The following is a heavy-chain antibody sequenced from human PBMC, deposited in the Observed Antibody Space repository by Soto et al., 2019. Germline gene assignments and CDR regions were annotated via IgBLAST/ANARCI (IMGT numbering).Heavy chain of an antibody. J-gene: IGHJ4*02. Sequence: XVCLRLSGAVCGLRFSNYAMSWVRQAPGKGLEWVSAIGGSAGSTDYADSVKGRFTISRDNSKSTLFLQMSSLRAEDTAVYYCAKGKYSGRYSPLYYFDYWGLGTLVTVSS. D-gene: IGHD1-26*01. CDR3: AKGKYSGRYSPLYYFDY. V-gene: IGHV3-23*01. CDR2: IGGSAGST. CDR1: GLRFSNYA.